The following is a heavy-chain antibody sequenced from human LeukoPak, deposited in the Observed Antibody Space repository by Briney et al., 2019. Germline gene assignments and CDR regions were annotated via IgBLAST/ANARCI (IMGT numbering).Heavy chain of an antibody. CDR3: ARIGLAAAGSDAFDI. J-gene: IGHJ3*02. CDR2: INHSGST. D-gene: IGHD6-13*01. V-gene: IGHV4-34*01. CDR1: GGSFSGYY. Sequence: SETLSLSCAVYGGSFSGYYWSWIRKPPEKGLEWIGEINHSGSTNYNPSLKSRVTISVDTSKNQFSLKLSSVTAADTAVYYCARIGLAAAGSDAFDIWGQGTMVTVSS.